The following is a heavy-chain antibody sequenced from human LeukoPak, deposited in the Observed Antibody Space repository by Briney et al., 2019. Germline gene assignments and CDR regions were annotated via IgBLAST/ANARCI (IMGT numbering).Heavy chain of an antibody. J-gene: IGHJ4*02. V-gene: IGHV4-34*01. CDR1: GGSCSGYY. CDR2: INHSGST. D-gene: IGHD6-13*01. CDR3: ARETAAGTLDY. Sequence: SEKLSFTCAGYGGSCSGYYWSWIPQPPGQGLEWIGEINHSGSTNYNPSLKSRVTISVDTSKNQFSLKLSSVTAADTAVYYCARETAAGTLDYWGQGTLVTVSS.